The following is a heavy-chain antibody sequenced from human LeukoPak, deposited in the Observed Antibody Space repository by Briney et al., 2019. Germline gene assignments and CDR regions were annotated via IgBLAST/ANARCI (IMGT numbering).Heavy chain of an antibody. V-gene: IGHV5-51*01. D-gene: IGHD1-7*01. CDR3: ARRMRRHWNSGLWSFDY. CDR1: GYRFSDFW. J-gene: IGHJ4*02. CDR2: IQIADSET. Sequence: GESLKISCKASGYRFSDFWVGWARQVPGKGLEWMGIIQIADSETTYSPSFQGQVTISADTSLNTAHLQWSSLTASDTAIYYCARRMRRHWNSGLWSFDYWGQGTLVSVSS.